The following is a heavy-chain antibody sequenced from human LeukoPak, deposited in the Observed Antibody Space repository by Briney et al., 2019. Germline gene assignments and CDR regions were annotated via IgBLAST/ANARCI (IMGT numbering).Heavy chain of an antibody. CDR1: GFTFDDYA. D-gene: IGHD3-22*01. CDR3: AKGGSYDSSGYYSNPLYYFDS. J-gene: IGHJ4*02. CDR2: IYWNSGTI. Sequence: GGSLRLSCAASGFTFDDYAMHWVRQAPGKGLEWVSGIYWNSGTIVYADSAKGRFSMSRDNVKNSLYLQMNSLRVEDTAMYYCAKGGSYDSSGYYSNPLYYFDSWGQGTLVTVSS. V-gene: IGHV3-9*01.